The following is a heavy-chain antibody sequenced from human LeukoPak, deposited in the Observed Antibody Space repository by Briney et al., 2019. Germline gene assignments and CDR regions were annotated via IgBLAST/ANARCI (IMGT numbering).Heavy chain of an antibody. Sequence: GGSLRLSCAASGFTFSSYWRSWVRQAPGKGLEWVANIKQDGSEKYYVDSVKGRFTISRDNANNSLYLQMNSLRAEDTAVYYCARVDYYYYYMDVWGKGTTVTVSS. CDR2: IKQDGSEK. J-gene: IGHJ6*03. CDR3: ARVDYYYYYMDV. CDR1: GFTFSSYW. V-gene: IGHV3-7*01.